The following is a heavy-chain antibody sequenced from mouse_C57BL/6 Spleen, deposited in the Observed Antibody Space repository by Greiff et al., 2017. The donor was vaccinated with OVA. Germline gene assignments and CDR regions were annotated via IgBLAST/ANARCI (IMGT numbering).Heavy chain of an antibody. CDR1: GYTFTSYW. CDR3: ARSEYRDRDFDD. V-gene: IGHV1-55*01. Sequence: QVQLQQPGAELVKPGASVKMSCTASGYTFTSYWLTWVKQRPGQGLEWIGDIYPGSGSTNYNEKFKSKAPLTVDTSSSTAYMQLSSLTSEDSAVYYCARSEYRDRDFDDGGQGTTLTVSS. CDR2: IYPGSGST. J-gene: IGHJ2*01. D-gene: IGHD2-14*01.